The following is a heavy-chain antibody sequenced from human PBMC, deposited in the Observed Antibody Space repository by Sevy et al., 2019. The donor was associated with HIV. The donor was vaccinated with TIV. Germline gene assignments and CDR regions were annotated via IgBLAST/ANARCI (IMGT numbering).Heavy chain of an antibody. CDR2: ISSSSSYI. V-gene: IGHV3-21*01. CDR1: GFTFSSYS. CDR3: ARDHFVWGSYRYNNDY. J-gene: IGHJ4*02. Sequence: GGSLILSCAASGFTFSSYSMNWVRQAPGKGLEWVSSISSSSSYIYYADSVKGRFTISRDNAKNSLYLQMNSLRAEDTAVYYCARDHFVWGSYRYNNDYWGQGTLVTVSS. D-gene: IGHD3-16*02.